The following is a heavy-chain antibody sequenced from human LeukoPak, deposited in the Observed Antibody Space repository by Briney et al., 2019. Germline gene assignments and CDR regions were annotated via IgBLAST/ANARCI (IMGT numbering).Heavy chain of an antibody. J-gene: IGHJ4*02. CDR3: AIPYYYGSGSWLY. D-gene: IGHD3-10*01. V-gene: IGHV4-39*01. Sequence: PSETLSLTCTVAGGSISSSSYYWGWIRQPLGKGLAWIGSLYHSGSTFYIPSLKSRVTISVDTSKNQFSLKLNAVTAADTAVYYCAIPYYYGSGSWLYWGQGTLVTVSS. CDR2: LYHSGST. CDR1: GGSISSSSYY.